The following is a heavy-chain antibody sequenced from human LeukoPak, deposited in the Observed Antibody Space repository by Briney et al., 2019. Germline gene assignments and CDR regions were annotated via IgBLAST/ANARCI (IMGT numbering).Heavy chain of an antibody. V-gene: IGHV3-7*03. J-gene: IGHJ4*02. Sequence: GGSLRLSCEGSAFIFSGHWMNWVRQAPGKGLEWVAHIKGDGSEIYYVDSLKGRFTISRDNARNSLYLQMNSLRAEDTAVYYCARDLWWLQFDYWGQGALVTVSS. CDR3: ARDLWWLQFDY. CDR2: IKGDGSEI. D-gene: IGHD5-24*01. CDR1: AFIFSGHW.